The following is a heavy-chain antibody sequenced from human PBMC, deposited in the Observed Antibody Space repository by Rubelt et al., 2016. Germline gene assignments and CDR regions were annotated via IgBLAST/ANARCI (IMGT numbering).Heavy chain of an antibody. V-gene: IGHV4-34*01. J-gene: IGHJ5*02. Sequence: QVQLQQWGAGLLKPSETLSLTCAVYGGSFSGYYWSWIRQPPGKGLEWIGEINHSGSTNYNPSLKSRVTISVDTSKNQFSRKLRSVTAADTAVYYCATTAAELYNWFDPWGQGTLVTVSS. CDR3: ATTAAELYNWFDP. CDR1: GGSFSGYY. D-gene: IGHD6-13*01. CDR2: INHSGST.